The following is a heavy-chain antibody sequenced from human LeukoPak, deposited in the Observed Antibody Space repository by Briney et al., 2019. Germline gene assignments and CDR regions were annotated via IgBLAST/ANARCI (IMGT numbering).Heavy chain of an antibody. D-gene: IGHD6-19*01. V-gene: IGHV3-53*04. CDR3: ARGGTPGYSSGRIDY. Sequence: PGGSLRLSCVASGFTVSSNYMSWARQAPGKGLEWVSVIYSAGNTYYADSMEGRITISRHNSENTLYLHMNSLRVEDTAVYFCARGGTPGYSSGRIDYWGQGTLVTVSS. CDR1: GFTVSSNY. CDR2: IYSAGNT. J-gene: IGHJ4*02.